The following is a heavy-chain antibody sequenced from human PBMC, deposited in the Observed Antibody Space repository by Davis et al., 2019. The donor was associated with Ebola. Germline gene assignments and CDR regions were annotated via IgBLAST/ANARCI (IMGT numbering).Heavy chain of an antibody. Sequence: PGGSLRLSCAASGFTFSSYGMHWVRQAPGKGLEWVAVISYDGSNKYYADSVKGRFTISRDNSKNTLYLQMNSLRAEDTAVYYCAKDWGYQLLSIGLWGAFDYWGQGTLVTVSS. J-gene: IGHJ4*02. D-gene: IGHD2-2*01. V-gene: IGHV3-30*18. CDR1: GFTFSSYG. CDR2: ISYDGSNK. CDR3: AKDWGYQLLSIGLWGAFDY.